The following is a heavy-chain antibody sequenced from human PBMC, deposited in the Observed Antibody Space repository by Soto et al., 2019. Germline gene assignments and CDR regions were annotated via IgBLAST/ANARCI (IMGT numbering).Heavy chain of an antibody. CDR3: ARVQPYYYDSSGYLDY. J-gene: IGHJ4*02. D-gene: IGHD3-22*01. CDR1: GYTFTSYA. CDR2: INAGNGNT. Sequence: ASVKVCCKASGYTFTSYAMHWVRQAPGQRLEWMGWINAGNGNTKYSQKFQGRVTITRDTSASTAYMELSSLRSEDTAVYYCARVQPYYYDSSGYLDYWGQGTLVTVS. V-gene: IGHV1-3*01.